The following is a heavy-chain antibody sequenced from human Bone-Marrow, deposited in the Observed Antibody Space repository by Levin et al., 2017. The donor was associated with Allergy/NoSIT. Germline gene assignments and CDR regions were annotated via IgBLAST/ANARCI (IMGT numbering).Heavy chain of an antibody. CDR2: ITKDGSKK. V-gene: IGHV3-30*03. Sequence: GGSLRLSCAVSGFTFSDYGMHWVRQAPGKGLEGVASITKDGSKKYYLDSVKGRPTLSRDSSKNTVSLQMNSLTADDTAVYVCTRGHPESFFDPWGQGTLVIVSS. CDR1: GFTFSDYG. CDR3: TRGHPESFFDP. J-gene: IGHJ5*02. D-gene: IGHD2/OR15-2a*01.